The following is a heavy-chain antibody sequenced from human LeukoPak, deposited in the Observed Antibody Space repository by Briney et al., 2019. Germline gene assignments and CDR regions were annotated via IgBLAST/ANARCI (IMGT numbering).Heavy chain of an antibody. CDR3: AKDLLEWPRLGYYYYGMDV. V-gene: IGHV3-23*01. Sequence: GGSLRLSCAASGFTVSSNYMSWVRQAPGKGLEWVSAISGSGGSTCYADSVKGRFTISRDNSKNTLYLQMNSLRAEDTAVYYCAKDLLEWPRLGYYYYGMDVWGQGTTVTVSS. CDR1: GFTVSSNY. D-gene: IGHD3-3*01. CDR2: ISGSGGST. J-gene: IGHJ6*02.